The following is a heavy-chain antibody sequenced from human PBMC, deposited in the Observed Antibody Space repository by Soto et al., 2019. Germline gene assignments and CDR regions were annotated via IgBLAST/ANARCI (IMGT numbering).Heavy chain of an antibody. CDR3: ARAYRINGWSDYFFDY. D-gene: IGHD6-19*01. CDR2: IYYTGFT. CDR1: GDSLSGGDYY. Sequence: PSETLSLTCTVSGDSLSGGDYYWSWIRQPPGKGLEWIGDIYYTGFTFYNPSLKSRLTISLDSSKNQFSLRLNSVTAADTAVYFCARAYRINGWSDYFFDYWGQGTLVTVPQ. J-gene: IGHJ4*02. V-gene: IGHV4-30-4*08.